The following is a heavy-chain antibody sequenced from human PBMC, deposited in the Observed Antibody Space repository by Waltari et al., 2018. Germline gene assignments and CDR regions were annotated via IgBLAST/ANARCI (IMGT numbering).Heavy chain of an antibody. Sequence: QVQLQESGPRLVKPSETLSLTCSVSGFPIGSEYYWAWVRQSPGEGLVWIGSTSHSGGADYNPSLKGRVTISVDTSKNQFSLKLTSVTVADSGVYYCARLSPYTSSGDFFDPWGQGALVTVSS. CDR1: GFPIGSEYY. V-gene: IGHV4-38-2*01. D-gene: IGHD2-21*02. CDR2: TSHSGGA. J-gene: IGHJ5*02. CDR3: ARLSPYTSSGDFFDP.